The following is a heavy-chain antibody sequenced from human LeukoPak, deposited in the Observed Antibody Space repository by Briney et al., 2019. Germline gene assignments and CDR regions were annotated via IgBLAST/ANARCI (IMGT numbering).Heavy chain of an antibody. CDR2: INHSGST. Sequence: SETLSLTCAVYGGSFSGYYWSWIRQPPGKGLEWIGEINHSGSTNYNPSLKSRVTISVDTSKNQFSLKLSSVTAADTAVYYCARDEYYYVSGNTRVEYFQHWGQGTLVTVSS. CDR3: ARDEYYYVSGNTRVEYFQH. CDR1: GGSFSGYY. J-gene: IGHJ1*01. D-gene: IGHD3-10*01. V-gene: IGHV4-34*01.